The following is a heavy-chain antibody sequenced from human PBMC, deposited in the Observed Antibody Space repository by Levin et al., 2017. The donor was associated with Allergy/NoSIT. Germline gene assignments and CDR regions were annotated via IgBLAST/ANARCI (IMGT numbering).Heavy chain of an antibody. D-gene: IGHD3-16*01. CDR2: INPSGGTT. CDR3: ARVRQGGAYDS. CDR1: EDTFTNYY. Sequence: ASVKVSCKASEDTFTNYYIHWVRQAPGQGLEWMGIINPSGGTTRYAQKFQGRVTMTRDTPTSTVYMELSSLRSEDTAVYFCARVRQGGAYDSWGQGTSITVSS. J-gene: IGHJ3*02. V-gene: IGHV1-46*01.